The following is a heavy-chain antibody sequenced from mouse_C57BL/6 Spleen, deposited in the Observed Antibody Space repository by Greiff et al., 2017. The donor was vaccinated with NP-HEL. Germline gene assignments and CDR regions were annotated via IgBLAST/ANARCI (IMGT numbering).Heavy chain of an antibody. CDR1: GYTFTSYL. Sequence: QVHVKQPGAELVKPGASVKLSCKASGYTFTSYLMHWVKQRPGQGLEWIGMIHPNSGSTNYNEKFKSKATLTVDKSSSTAYMQLSSLTSEDSAVYYCAGKEDAMDYWGQGTSVTVSS. CDR2: IHPNSGST. CDR3: AGKEDAMDY. D-gene: IGHD2-1*01. V-gene: IGHV1-64*01. J-gene: IGHJ4*01.